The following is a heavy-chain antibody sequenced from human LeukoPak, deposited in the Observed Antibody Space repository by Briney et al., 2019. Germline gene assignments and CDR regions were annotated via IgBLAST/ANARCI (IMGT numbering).Heavy chain of an antibody. J-gene: IGHJ4*02. CDR2: IYYSGST. Sequence: SETLSLTCTVSGGSISSSTYYWGWIRQPPGKGLEWIGSIYYSGSTNYNPSLKSRVTISADTSKNQFSLKLSSVTAADTAVFYCARRWYSYGHQTFDYWGQGTLVTVSS. V-gene: IGHV4-39*01. CDR1: GGSISSSTYY. D-gene: IGHD5-18*01. CDR3: ARRWYSYGHQTFDY.